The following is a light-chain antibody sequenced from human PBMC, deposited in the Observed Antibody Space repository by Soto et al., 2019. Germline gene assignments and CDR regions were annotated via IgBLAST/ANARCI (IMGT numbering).Light chain of an antibody. J-gene: IGKJ5*01. Sequence: DVVMTQTPLSLSVAPGQPASISCKSSQSLLHITGETFLFWYLQKPGQSPQLLIYEVSTRVSGVPDRFSGSGSGTDFTLAISRVETDDFGIYYCMQSTQLPPTFGQGTRLGIE. CDR3: MQSTQLPPT. V-gene: IGKV2D-29*02. CDR2: EVS. CDR1: QSLLHITGETF.